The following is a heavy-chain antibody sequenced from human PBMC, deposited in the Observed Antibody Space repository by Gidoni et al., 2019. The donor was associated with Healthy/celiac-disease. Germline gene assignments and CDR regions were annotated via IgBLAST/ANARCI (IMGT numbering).Heavy chain of an antibody. V-gene: IGHV1-69*01. CDR2: IIPIFGTA. CDR1: GGTFSSYA. CDR3: ARGGYYYDSSGYYGGDY. D-gene: IGHD3-22*01. J-gene: IGHJ4*02. Sequence: QVQLVQSGAEVKKPGSSVKVSCKASGGTFSSYAISWVRQAPGQGLEWKGGIIPIFGTANYAQKFQGRVTITADESTSTAYMELSSLRSEDTAVYYCARGGYYYDSSGYYGGDYWGQGTLVTVSS.